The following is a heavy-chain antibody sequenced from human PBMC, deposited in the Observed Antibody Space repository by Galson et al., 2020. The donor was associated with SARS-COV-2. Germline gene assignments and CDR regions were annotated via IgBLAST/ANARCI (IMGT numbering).Heavy chain of an antibody. V-gene: IGHV4-39*07. J-gene: IGHJ4*02. CDR2: IYYSGST. CDR1: GGSISSSSYY. Sequence: SETLSLTCTVSGGSISSSSYYWGWIRQPPGKGLEWIGSIYYSGSTYYNPSLKSRVTISVDTSKNQFSLKLSSVTAADTAVYYCARDLYSSGWVVDYWGQGTLVTVSS. D-gene: IGHD6-19*01. CDR3: ARDLYSSGWVVDY.